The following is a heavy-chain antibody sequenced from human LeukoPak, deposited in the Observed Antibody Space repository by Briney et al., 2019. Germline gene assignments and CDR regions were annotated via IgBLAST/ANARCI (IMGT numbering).Heavy chain of an antibody. CDR2: VNPGDSET. Sequence: GDSLKISCKGSGYSLTSYWIGWVRQMPGKGLEWMGIVNPGDSETKYSPSFQGQVTISADKSISTAYLQWSSLKASDSAMYYCARPGYRSRYFDYWGQGTLVTVSS. D-gene: IGHD6-19*01. CDR1: GYSLTSYW. J-gene: IGHJ4*02. CDR3: ARPGYRSRYFDY. V-gene: IGHV5-51*01.